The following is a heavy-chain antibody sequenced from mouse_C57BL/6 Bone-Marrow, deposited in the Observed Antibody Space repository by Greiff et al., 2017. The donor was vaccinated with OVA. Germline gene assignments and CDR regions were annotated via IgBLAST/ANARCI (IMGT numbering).Heavy chain of an antibody. Sequence: VKLMESGAELVRPGASVTLSCKASGYTFTDYEMHWVKQTPVHGLEWIGAIDPETGGTAYNQKFKGKAILTADKSSSTAYMELRSLTSEDSAVYYCTGSPNAMDYWGQGTSVTVSS. CDR1: GYTFTDYE. J-gene: IGHJ4*01. V-gene: IGHV1-15*01. CDR3: TGSPNAMDY. D-gene: IGHD1-1*02. CDR2: IDPETGGT.